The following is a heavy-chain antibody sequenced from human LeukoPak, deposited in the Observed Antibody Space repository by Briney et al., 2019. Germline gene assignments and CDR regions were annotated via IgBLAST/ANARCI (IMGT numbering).Heavy chain of an antibody. V-gene: IGHV3-30*18. CDR1: GFTFSSYG. J-gene: IGHJ4*02. D-gene: IGHD4-17*01. Sequence: PGGSLRLSCAASGFTFSSYGMHGVRQAPGKGREWVAVISYDGSNKYYEDSVKGRFTISRDNSKNTLYLQMNSLRAEDTAVYYCAKDTDYGVRGHWGQGTLVTVCS. CDR3: AKDTDYGVRGH. CDR2: ISYDGSNK.